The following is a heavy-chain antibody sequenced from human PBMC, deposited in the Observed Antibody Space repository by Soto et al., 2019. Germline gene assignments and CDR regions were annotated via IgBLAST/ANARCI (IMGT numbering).Heavy chain of an antibody. CDR2: IYPGDSDT. J-gene: IGHJ5*02. D-gene: IGHD2-15*01. CDR3: ARHTTPYCSGGSCSLFDP. Sequence: GESLKISCKGSGYSFTSYWIGWVRQMPRKGLEWMGIIYPGDSDTRYSPSFQGQVTISADKSISTAYLQWSSLKASDTAMYYCARHTTPYCSGGSCSLFDPWGQGTLVTVSS. CDR1: GYSFTSYW. V-gene: IGHV5-51*01.